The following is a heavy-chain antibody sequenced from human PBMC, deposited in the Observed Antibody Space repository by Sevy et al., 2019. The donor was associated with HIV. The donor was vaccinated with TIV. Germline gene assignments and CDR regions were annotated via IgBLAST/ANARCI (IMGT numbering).Heavy chain of an antibody. V-gene: IGHV3-7*01. CDR3: ARTGSYADTYFYYYAMDV. Sequence: GGSLRLSCAASGFSFAWYWMSWVRQTPEKGLEWVANINQDGSEENYVDSLKGRFTIFRDNAKKSLFLQMNSLRVEDTAVYYCARTGSYADTYFYYYAMDVWGQGTTVTVSS. CDR2: INQDGSEE. D-gene: IGHD3-16*01. J-gene: IGHJ6*02. CDR1: GFSFAWYW.